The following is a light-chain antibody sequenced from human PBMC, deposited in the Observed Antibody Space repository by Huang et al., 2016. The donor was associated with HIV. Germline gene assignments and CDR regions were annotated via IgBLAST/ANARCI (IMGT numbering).Light chain of an antibody. Sequence: IQLTQSPSTLSASVGDRVTITCRASQRISRWLAWYQQKPGKAPKLLISEASSLESGVPSRFSGSGSETEFTLTISTLQPDDSATYYCQQYNLYSFTFGQGTKLEIK. CDR1: QRISRW. CDR2: EAS. J-gene: IGKJ2*01. CDR3: QQYNLYSFT. V-gene: IGKV1-5*03.